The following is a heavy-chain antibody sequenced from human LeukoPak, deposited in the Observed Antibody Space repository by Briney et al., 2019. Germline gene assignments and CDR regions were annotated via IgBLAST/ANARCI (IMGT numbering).Heavy chain of an antibody. CDR1: GXTFSSYE. J-gene: IGHJ4*02. Sequence: GGSLRLSCAASGXTFSSYEMNWVRQAPGKGLEWVSYISSSGSTTHYADSVKGRFTISRDNAKNSLYLQMNSLRAEDTAVYYCTRDNYDSSGYYSDWGQGTLVTVSS. D-gene: IGHD3-22*01. V-gene: IGHV3-48*03. CDR2: ISSSGSTT. CDR3: TRDNYDSSGYYSD.